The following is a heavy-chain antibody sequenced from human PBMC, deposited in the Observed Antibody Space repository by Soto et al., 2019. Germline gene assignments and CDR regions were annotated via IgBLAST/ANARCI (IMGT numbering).Heavy chain of an antibody. V-gene: IGHV5-51*01. D-gene: IGHD3-22*01. Sequence: PGESLKISCKASGYSFSSYWIGWVRQIPGKGLEWMGIIFPDDSETRYSPSFQGKVSISVDKSITTAYLQWSSLKASDISMYYCARRLYDTSGYLYFDFWGQGTLVTVSS. CDR3: ARRLYDTSGYLYFDF. J-gene: IGHJ4*02. CDR2: IFPDDSET. CDR1: GYSFSSYW.